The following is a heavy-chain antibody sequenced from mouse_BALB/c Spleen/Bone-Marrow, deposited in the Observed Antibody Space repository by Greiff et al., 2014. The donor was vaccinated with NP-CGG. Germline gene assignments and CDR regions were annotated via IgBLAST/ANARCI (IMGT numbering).Heavy chain of an antibody. CDR1: GLSLNDYV. CDR3: AKQYGNADWYFDV. V-gene: IGHV2-6-5*01. Sequence: QVQLKESGPGLVAPSQSLSITCTVSGLSLNDYVISWIRQPPGKGLEWLGIIWGGGSTYYNPALKSRLTISKDNSRSQVFLKMNSLQTDDTAMYYCAKQYGNADWYFDVWGAGTTVAVSA. J-gene: IGHJ1*01. D-gene: IGHD2-1*01. CDR2: IWGGGST.